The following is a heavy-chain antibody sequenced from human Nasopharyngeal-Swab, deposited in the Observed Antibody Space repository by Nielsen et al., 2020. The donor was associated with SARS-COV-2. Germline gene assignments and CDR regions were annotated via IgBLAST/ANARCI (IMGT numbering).Heavy chain of an antibody. CDR3: ARLRSGTYGGDY. CDR1: GFTFSDYY. Sequence: GGSLRLSCAASGFTFSDYYMSWIRQAPGKGLEWVSYISSSYDYTNYADSVKGRFTISRDNAKNSLYLQMNSLRADDTAVYYCARLRSGTYGGDYWGQGALVTVSS. V-gene: IGHV3-11*06. D-gene: IGHD1-26*01. J-gene: IGHJ4*02. CDR2: ISSSYDYT.